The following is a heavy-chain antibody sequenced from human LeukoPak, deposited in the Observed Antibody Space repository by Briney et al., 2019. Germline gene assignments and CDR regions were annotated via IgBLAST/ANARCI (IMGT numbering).Heavy chain of an antibody. V-gene: IGHV3-23*01. Sequence: PGGSLRLSCAASGFTFSNFAMSWVRQAPGKGLEWVSSISGAGDTTPHADSVKGRFTISRDNSKNTLYLQMSSLSAADTAVYYCASFHDNTPAGLMDVWGQGTTVTVSS. CDR2: ISGAGDTT. J-gene: IGHJ6*02. CDR3: ASFHDNTPAGLMDV. D-gene: IGHD3-22*01. CDR1: GFTFSNFA.